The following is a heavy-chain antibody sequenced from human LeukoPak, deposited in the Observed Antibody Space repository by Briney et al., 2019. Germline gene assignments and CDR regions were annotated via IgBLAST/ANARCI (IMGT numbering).Heavy chain of an antibody. V-gene: IGHV4-4*07. CDR2: IYTSGST. CDR1: GGSISSYY. Sequence: PSETLSLTCTVSGGSISSYYWSWIRQPAGKGLEWIGRIYTSGSTNYNPSLKSRVTMSVDTSKNQFSLKLSSVTAADTAVYYCARGRIAVAGTDYYYYMDVWGKGTTVTISS. D-gene: IGHD6-19*01. J-gene: IGHJ6*03. CDR3: ARGRIAVAGTDYYYYMDV.